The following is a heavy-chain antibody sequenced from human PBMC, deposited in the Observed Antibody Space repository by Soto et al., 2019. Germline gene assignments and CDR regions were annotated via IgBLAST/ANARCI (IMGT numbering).Heavy chain of an antibody. CDR3: ALTKGDV. CDR2: ISAYDGNT. J-gene: IGHJ6*02. V-gene: IGHV1-18*01. CDR1: GYIFTNHD. D-gene: IGHD1-1*01. Sequence: QVQLVQSGAEVKKPGASVKVSCKTSGYIFTNHDITWVRQAPGPGLEWMGWISAYDGNTDYAQEPQGRVTMTTDTSTSTAYMELRSVRYDDTAVYYCALTKGDVWGQGTTVTVSS.